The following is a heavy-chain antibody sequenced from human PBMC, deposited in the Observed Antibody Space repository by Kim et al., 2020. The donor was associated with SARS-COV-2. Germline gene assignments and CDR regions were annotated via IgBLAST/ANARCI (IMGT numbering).Heavy chain of an antibody. D-gene: IGHD3-10*01. CDR3: ARASFYIDRGWFDPWGQRTLIGWFDP. CDR1: GYTFTSYY. Sequence: ASVKVSCKASGYTFTSYYMHWVRQAPGQGLEWMGIINPSGGSTSYAQKFQGRVTMTRDTSTSTVYMELSSLRSEDTAVYYCARASFYIDRGWFDPWGQRTLIGWFDPWGQGTLVTVSS. V-gene: IGHV1-46*01. J-gene: IGHJ5*02. CDR2: INPSGGST.